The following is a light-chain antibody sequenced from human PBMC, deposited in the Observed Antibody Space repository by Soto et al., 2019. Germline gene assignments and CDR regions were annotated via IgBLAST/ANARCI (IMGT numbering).Light chain of an antibody. CDR3: EQYGSSPRT. Sequence: ETVMTQSPATLSVSPGERATFSCRSSQSINTNLAWFQLKPGQAPRLLIYGASSRATGIPDRFSGSGSGTDFTLTISRLEPEDFAVYYCEQYGSSPRTFGQGTKVDIK. J-gene: IGKJ1*01. V-gene: IGKV3-20*01. CDR1: QSINTN. CDR2: GAS.